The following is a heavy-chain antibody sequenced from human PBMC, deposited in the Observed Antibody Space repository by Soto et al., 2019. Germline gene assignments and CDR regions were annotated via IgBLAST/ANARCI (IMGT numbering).Heavy chain of an antibody. V-gene: IGHV3-30*18. CDR2: ISYDGSNK. Sequence: GGSLRLSCAASGFTFSSYGIHWVRQAPGKGLEWVAVISYDGSNKYYADSVKGRFTISRDNSKNLLYLQMNSLGAEDTAVYYCAKDYYDTLPGYYGTDYRGQGTLVTVSS. CDR1: GFTFSSYG. J-gene: IGHJ4*02. CDR3: AKDYYDTLPGYYGTDY. D-gene: IGHD3-9*01.